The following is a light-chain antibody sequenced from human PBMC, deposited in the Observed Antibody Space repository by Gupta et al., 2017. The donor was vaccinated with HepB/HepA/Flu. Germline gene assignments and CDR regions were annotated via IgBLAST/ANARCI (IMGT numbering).Light chain of an antibody. Sequence: DIVMTQSPDSLAVSLVERATINCKSSQSVLYSSNNKNYLAWYQQKPGQPPKLLIYWASTRESGVPDRFSGSGSGTDFTLTISSLQAEDVAVYYCQQNDSTPLTFGQGTKVEIK. V-gene: IGKV4-1*01. J-gene: IGKJ1*01. CDR1: QSVLYSSNNKNY. CDR2: WAS. CDR3: QQNDSTPLT.